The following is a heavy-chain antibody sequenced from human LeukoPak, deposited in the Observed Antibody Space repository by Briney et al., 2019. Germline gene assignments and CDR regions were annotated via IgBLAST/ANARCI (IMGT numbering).Heavy chain of an antibody. CDR3: ARDHCSSTSCRVYFDY. D-gene: IGHD2-2*01. J-gene: IGHJ4*02. CDR1: GGTFSSYA. V-gene: IGHV1-69*13. Sequence: SVKVSCKASGGTFSSYAISWVRQAPGQGLEWMGGIIPIFGTANYAQKFQGRVTITADESTSTAYMELSSLRSEDTAVYYCARDHCSSTSCRVYFDYWGQGTLVTVSS. CDR2: IIPIFGTA.